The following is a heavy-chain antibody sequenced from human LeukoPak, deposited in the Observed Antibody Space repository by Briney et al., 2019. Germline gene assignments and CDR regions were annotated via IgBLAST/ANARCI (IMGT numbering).Heavy chain of an antibody. CDR2: IHYRGAT. J-gene: IGHJ6*04. Sequence: PAETLPLTCIVSGDSISSSSYYWVWIRQSPGKGLEWIGSIHYRGATYYNSSLKSRLTISVDTSKNQFSLKLSSVTAADTAVYFCARDTMFRNGVDLWGKGTTVTVSS. CDR1: GDSISSSSYY. D-gene: IGHD3-10*01. V-gene: IGHV4-39*02. CDR3: ARDTMFRNGVDL.